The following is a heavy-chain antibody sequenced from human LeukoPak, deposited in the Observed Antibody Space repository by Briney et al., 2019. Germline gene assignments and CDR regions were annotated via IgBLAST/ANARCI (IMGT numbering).Heavy chain of an antibody. Sequence: SETLSLTCTVSGGSISSYYWSWIRQPPGKGLEWIGYIYYSGSTYYNPSLKSRVTISVDRSKNQFSLKLSSVTAADTAVYYCARVSLQKGYGMDVWGQGTTVTVSS. CDR3: ARVSLQKGYGMDV. CDR2: IYYSGST. D-gene: IGHD5-24*01. CDR1: GGSISSYY. V-gene: IGHV4-59*12. J-gene: IGHJ6*02.